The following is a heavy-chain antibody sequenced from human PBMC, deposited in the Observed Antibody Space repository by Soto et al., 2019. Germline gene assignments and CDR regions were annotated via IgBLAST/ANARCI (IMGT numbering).Heavy chain of an antibody. CDR2: IYYSGST. J-gene: IGHJ5*02. CDR3: ARRGSTMVRGVISLRVSSWFDP. D-gene: IGHD3-10*01. V-gene: IGHV4-30-4*01. CDR1: GGSISSGDYY. Sequence: PSETLSLTCTVSGGSISSGDYYWSWIRQPPGKGLEWIGYIYYSGSTYYNPSLKSRVTISVDTSKNQFSLKLSSVTAADTAVYYCARRGSTMVRGVISLRVSSWFDPWGQGTLVTVSS.